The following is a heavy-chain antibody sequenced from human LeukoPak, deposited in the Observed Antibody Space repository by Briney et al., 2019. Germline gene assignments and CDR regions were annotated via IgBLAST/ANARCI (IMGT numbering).Heavy chain of an antibody. CDR1: GFAFENHA. CDR3: AREHSSGYIQSAHDY. V-gene: IGHV3-20*04. J-gene: IGHJ4*02. Sequence: GGSLRLSCAGSGFAFENHAMSWVRQAPGKGLEWVSAINWNAGSTGYADSVKGRFTISRDNAKSTLYLQMNSLRAEDTALYYCAREHSSGYIQSAHDYWGQGTLVRVSS. D-gene: IGHD3-22*01. CDR2: INWNAGST.